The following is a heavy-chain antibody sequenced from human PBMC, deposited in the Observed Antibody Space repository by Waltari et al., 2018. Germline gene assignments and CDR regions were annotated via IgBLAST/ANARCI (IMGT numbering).Heavy chain of an antibody. Sequence: QVQLVQSGAEVKKPGASVKVSCKASGYTFTSYGISWVRQAPGQGLEWMGWISAYNGNTNYAQKLQGRVTMTTDTSTSTAYMELRSLRSDDTAVYYCAGDKSYYDSSGYLGIWGQGTLVTVSS. V-gene: IGHV1-18*01. CDR2: ISAYNGNT. CDR1: GYTFTSYG. D-gene: IGHD3-22*01. J-gene: IGHJ4*02. CDR3: AGDKSYYDSSGYLGI.